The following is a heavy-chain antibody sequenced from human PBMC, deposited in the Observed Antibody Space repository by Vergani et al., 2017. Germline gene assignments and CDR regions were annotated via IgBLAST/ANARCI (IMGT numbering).Heavy chain of an antibody. CDR3: TTDLVLYSSGYEAFYYFDY. CDR2: IKSKTDGGTT. CDR1: GFTFSNAW. V-gene: IGHV3-15*01. D-gene: IGHD6-19*01. J-gene: IGHJ4*02. Sequence: EVQLVESGGGLVKPGGSLRLSCAASGFTFSNAWMSWVRQAPGKGLEWVGRIKSKTDGGTTDYAAPVKGRFTISRDDSKNTLYLQMNSLKTEDTAVYYCTTDLVLYSSGYEAFYYFDYWGQGTLVAVAS.